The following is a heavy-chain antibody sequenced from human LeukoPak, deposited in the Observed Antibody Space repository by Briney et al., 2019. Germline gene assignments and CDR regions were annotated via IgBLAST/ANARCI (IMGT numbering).Heavy chain of an antibody. CDR1: GGSIRSYY. D-gene: IGHD2-15*01. CDR2: MYYTGTT. Sequence: SETLSLTCAVSGGSIRSYYWSWIRQPPGKGLEWIGYMYYTGTTNYNPSLKSRVTISVDTSKNQFSLKLSSVTAADTAVYYCARFEGVVAATLSATPGWFDPWGQGTLVTVSS. V-gene: IGHV4-59*01. CDR3: ARFEGVVAATLSATPGWFDP. J-gene: IGHJ5*02.